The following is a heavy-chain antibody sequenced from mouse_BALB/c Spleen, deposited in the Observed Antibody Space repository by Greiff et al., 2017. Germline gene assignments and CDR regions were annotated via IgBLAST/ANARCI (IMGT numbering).Heavy chain of an antibody. J-gene: IGHJ3*01. D-gene: IGHD1-1*01. Sequence: QVQLQQPGAELVKPGASVKLSCKASGYTFTSYTMHWVKQRPGQGLEWIGYINPSSGYTEYNQKFKDKTTLTADKSSSTAYMQLSSLTSEDSAVYYCARDYYGSSYRFAYWGQGTLVTVSA. V-gene: IGHV1-4*02. CDR2: INPSSGYT. CDR1: GYTFTSYT. CDR3: ARDYYGSSYRFAY.